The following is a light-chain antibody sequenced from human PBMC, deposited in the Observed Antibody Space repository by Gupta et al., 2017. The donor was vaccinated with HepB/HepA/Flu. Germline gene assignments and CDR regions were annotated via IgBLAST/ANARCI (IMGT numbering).Light chain of an antibody. V-gene: IGKV3-11*01. J-gene: IGKJ4*01. CDR2: DAS. CDR1: QSVSSY. CDR3: QQRSNWLT. Sequence: EIVLTQSPATLSLSPGERATLSCRASQSVSSYLAWYQQKPGQPPRLLNYDASNRATGIPARFSGSGSGTDFTLTISGLEPEDFAVYYCQQRSNWLTFGGGTKVEIK.